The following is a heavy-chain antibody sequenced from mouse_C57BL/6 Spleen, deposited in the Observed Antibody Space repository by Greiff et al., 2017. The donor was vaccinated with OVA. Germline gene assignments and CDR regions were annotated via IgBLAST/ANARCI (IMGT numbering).Heavy chain of an antibody. Sequence: VQLQQSGPGLVKPSQSLSLTCSVTGYSITSGYYWNWIRQFPGNKLEWMGYISYDGSNNYNPSLKNRISITRDTSKNQFFLKLNSVTTEDTATYYCARYGNYDLWYFDVWGTGTTVTVSS. CDR2: ISYDGSN. CDR3: ARYGNYDLWYFDV. CDR1: GYSITSGYY. J-gene: IGHJ1*03. V-gene: IGHV3-6*01. D-gene: IGHD2-1*01.